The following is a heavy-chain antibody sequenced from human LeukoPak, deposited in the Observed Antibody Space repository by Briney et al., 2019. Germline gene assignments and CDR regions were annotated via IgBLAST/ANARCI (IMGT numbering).Heavy chain of an antibody. Sequence: PSETLSLTCTVSGYSISSGYYWGWIRQPPGKGLEWIGSIYYSGSTYYNPSLKSRVTISGDTSKNRFSLKLSSVTAADTAVYFCARGPYSYDSSGAFDIWGQGTMVTVSS. CDR2: IYYSGST. CDR3: ARGPYSYDSSGAFDI. J-gene: IGHJ3*02. D-gene: IGHD3-22*01. CDR1: GYSISSGYY. V-gene: IGHV4-38-2*02.